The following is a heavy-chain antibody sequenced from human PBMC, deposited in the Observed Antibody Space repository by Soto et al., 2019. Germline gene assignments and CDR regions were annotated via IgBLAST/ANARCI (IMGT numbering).Heavy chain of an antibody. Sequence: GGSLRLSCAASGFTFGNYAFSWVRQAPGKGLEWVSVISGGGDATYYPDSVKGRFTTSRDNSKNTLYLQMNSLRAEDTAVYYCARETTSRTPDLSYGMDVWGQGTTVTVSS. J-gene: IGHJ6*02. CDR2: ISGGGDAT. CDR1: GFTFGNYA. CDR3: ARETTSRTPDLSYGMDV. V-gene: IGHV3-23*01.